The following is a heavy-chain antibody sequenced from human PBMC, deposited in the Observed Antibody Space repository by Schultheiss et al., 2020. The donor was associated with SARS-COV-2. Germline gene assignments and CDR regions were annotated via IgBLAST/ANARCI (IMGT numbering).Heavy chain of an antibody. D-gene: IGHD6-19*01. CDR3: VKGGWLDD. Sequence: GGSLRLSCAASGFTVSSNYMSWVRQAPGKGLEWVSIITGSGDNTYYADSVKGRFTISRDISENTLSLQMNSLRVEDSALYYCVKGGWLDDWGQGTLVTVSS. V-gene: IGHV3-23*01. J-gene: IGHJ4*02. CDR2: ITGSGDNT. CDR1: GFTVSSNY.